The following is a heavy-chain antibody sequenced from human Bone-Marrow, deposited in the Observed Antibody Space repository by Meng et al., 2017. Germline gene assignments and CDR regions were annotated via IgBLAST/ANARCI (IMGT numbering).Heavy chain of an antibody. CDR1: GYTFTSYG. J-gene: IGHJ3*02. Sequence: ASVKVSCKASGYTFTSYGISWVRQAPGQGLEWMGWINPNSGGTNYAQKFQGRVTMTRDTSISTAYMELSRLRSDDTAVYYCASYDYVWGSHDAFDIWGQGTMVTVSS. D-gene: IGHD3-16*01. V-gene: IGHV1-2*02. CDR3: ASYDYVWGSHDAFDI. CDR2: INPNSGGT.